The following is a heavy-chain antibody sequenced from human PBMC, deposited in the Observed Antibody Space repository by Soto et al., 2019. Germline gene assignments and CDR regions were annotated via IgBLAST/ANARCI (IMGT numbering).Heavy chain of an antibody. CDR1: GYTFTNYD. Sequence: GASVKVSCKASGYTFTNYDIHWVRQATGQGLEWMGWMNPNSGNTGYAQKFQGRVTMTRNTSISTAYMELSSLRSEDTAVYYCARGDPAGYSSGWDKDGMDVWGQGTTVTVSS. D-gene: IGHD6-19*01. CDR3: ARGDPAGYSSGWDKDGMDV. CDR2: MNPNSGNT. V-gene: IGHV1-8*01. J-gene: IGHJ6*02.